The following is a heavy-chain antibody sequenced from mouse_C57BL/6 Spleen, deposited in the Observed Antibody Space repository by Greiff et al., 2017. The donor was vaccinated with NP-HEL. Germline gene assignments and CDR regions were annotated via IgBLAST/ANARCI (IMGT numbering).Heavy chain of an antibody. CDR2: ISSGSSTI. V-gene: IGHV5-17*01. CDR1: GFTFSDYG. Sequence: EVMLVESGGGLVKPGGSLKLSCAASGFTFSDYGMHWVRQAPEKGLEWVAYISSGSSTIYYADTVKGRSTIYRDNAKNTLFLQMTRLRSEDAAMYYCARDTGWFAYWGQGTLVTVSA. CDR3: ARDTGWFAY. D-gene: IGHD4-1*01. J-gene: IGHJ3*01.